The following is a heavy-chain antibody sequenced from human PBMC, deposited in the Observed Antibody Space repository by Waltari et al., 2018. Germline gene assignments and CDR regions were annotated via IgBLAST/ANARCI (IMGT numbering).Heavy chain of an antibody. J-gene: IGHJ3*02. V-gene: IGHV3-9*01. CDR1: GFTFDDYA. CDR2: ISWNRGSI. CDR3: AKDSRGDTAMVRAFDI. D-gene: IGHD5-18*01. Sequence: EVQLVESGGGLVQPGRSLRLSCAASGFTFDDYAMHWVRQAPGKGLEWVSGISWNRGSIGYADSVKGRLTISRDNAKNSLYMQMNSLRAEDTALYYCAKDSRGDTAMVRAFDIWGQGTMVTVSS.